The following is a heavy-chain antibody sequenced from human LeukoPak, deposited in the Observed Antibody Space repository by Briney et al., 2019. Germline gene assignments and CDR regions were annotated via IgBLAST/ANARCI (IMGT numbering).Heavy chain of an antibody. CDR1: GFTFSSYS. Sequence: GGSLRLSCAASGFTFSSYSMNWVRQAPGKGLEWVSYISSSSSTIYYADSVKGRFTISRDNSKNTLYLQMNSLRAEDTAVYYCARPNSSSGLVYFDYWGQGTLVTVSS. CDR2: ISSSSSTI. CDR3: ARPNSSSGLVYFDY. J-gene: IGHJ4*02. V-gene: IGHV3-48*01. D-gene: IGHD6-6*01.